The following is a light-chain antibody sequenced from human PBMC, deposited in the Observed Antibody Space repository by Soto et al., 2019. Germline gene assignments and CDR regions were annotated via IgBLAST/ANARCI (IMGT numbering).Light chain of an antibody. CDR1: QSVSTN. V-gene: IGKV3-15*01. Sequence: EIVMTQSPTTLSVSPGERAPLSCRASQSVSTNLAWYQQKPGQVPSPLIHGASTRASGIPGRVSGSGSGTAFTLTIGSLQSEDFAVYCCQQYSSSPSFGQGTRLEI. CDR3: QQYSSSPS. J-gene: IGKJ5*01. CDR2: GAS.